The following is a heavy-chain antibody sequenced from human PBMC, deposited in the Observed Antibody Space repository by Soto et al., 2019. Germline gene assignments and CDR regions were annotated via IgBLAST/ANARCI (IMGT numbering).Heavy chain of an antibody. CDR3: ARQGYSSGWYGYYYYYGMDV. J-gene: IGHJ6*02. Sequence: LSLTCTVSGGSISSSSYYWGWIRQPPGKGLEWIGSIYYSGSTYYNPSLKSRVTISVDTSKNQFSLKLSSVTAADTAVYYCARQGYSSGWYGYYYYYGMDVWGQGTTVTVSS. CDR2: IYYSGST. CDR1: GGSISSSSYY. V-gene: IGHV4-39*01. D-gene: IGHD6-19*01.